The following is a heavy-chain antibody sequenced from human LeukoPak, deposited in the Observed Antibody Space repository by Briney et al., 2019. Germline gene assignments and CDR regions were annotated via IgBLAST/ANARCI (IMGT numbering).Heavy chain of an antibody. CDR2: FDPEDGET. V-gene: IGHV1-24*01. CDR1: GYTLTELS. J-gene: IGHJ4*02. D-gene: IGHD3-22*01. CDR3: ATGGYYYDSSGYYYDY. Sequence: ASVKVSCKVSGYTLTELSMHWVRQAPGKGLEWMGGFDPEDGETIYAQKFQGRVTMTEDTSTDTAYMELSSQRSEDTAVYYCATGGYYYDSSGYYYDYWGQGTLVTVSS.